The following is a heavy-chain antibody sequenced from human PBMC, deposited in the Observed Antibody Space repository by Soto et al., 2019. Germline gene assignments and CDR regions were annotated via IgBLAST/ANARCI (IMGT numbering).Heavy chain of an antibody. CDR3: AREHCSSTSCLNVFDY. J-gene: IGHJ4*02. CDR1: GFTFSSYS. D-gene: IGHD2-2*01. Sequence: EVQLVESGGGLVQTGGSLRLSCAASGFTFSSYSMNWVRQAPGKGLEWVSYISSSSSTIYYADSVKGRFTISRDNAKNSLYLQMNSLRAEDTAVYYCAREHCSSTSCLNVFDYWGQGTLVTVSS. V-gene: IGHV3-48*01. CDR2: ISSSSSTI.